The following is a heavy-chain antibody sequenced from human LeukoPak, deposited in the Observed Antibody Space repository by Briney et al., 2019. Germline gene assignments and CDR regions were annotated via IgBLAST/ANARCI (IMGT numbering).Heavy chain of an antibody. V-gene: IGHV3-21*01. CDR1: GFTFSSYS. CDR3: ARDPDYGGKIA. CDR2: ISRGSDNM. Sequence: PGGSLRLSCAASGFTFSSYSMNWVRQAPGKGLEWVSSISRGSDNMYYADSLKGRFTISRDNAKNSLYLQINSLRVEDTAVYYCARDPDYGGKIAWGQGTLVTVSS. J-gene: IGHJ5*02. D-gene: IGHD4-23*01.